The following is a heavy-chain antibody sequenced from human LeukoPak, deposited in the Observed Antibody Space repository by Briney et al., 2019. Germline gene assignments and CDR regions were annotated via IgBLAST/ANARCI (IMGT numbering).Heavy chain of an antibody. CDR1: GVTFSSAL. V-gene: IGHV3-15*01. D-gene: IGHD4-11*01. CDR2: IKSTILGATV. Sequence: VGSLRLSRAASGVTFSSALMSSVRQSPGERLEWGGRIKSTILGATVEYAAPVKDRFTLSRDDSKDTLYLQMNSLRAEDTAVYYCARDRRTTEWDWFDPWGQGTLVTVSS. CDR3: ARDRRTTEWDWFDP. J-gene: IGHJ5*02.